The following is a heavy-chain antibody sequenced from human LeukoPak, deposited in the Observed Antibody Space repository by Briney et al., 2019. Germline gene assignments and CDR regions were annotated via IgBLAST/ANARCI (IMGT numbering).Heavy chain of an antibody. D-gene: IGHD3-10*01. CDR1: GFTFSSYW. Sequence: GGSLRLSCAASGFTFSSYWMSWVRQAPGKGLEWVANIKQDGSEKYYVDSVKGRFTISRDNAKNSLYLRMNSLRAEDTAVYYCARVAVFRRDYYGSGSPPRFDPWGQGTLVTVSS. CDR2: IKQDGSEK. CDR3: ARVAVFRRDYYGSGSPPRFDP. J-gene: IGHJ5*02. V-gene: IGHV3-7*01.